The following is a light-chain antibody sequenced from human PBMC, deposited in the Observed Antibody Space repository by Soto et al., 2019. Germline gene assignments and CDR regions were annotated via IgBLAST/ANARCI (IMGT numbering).Light chain of an antibody. CDR1: RSVGFN. CDR3: HQYKSWPPFT. J-gene: IGKJ5*01. V-gene: IGKV3-15*01. CDR2: DTS. Sequence: QSPVTLSVSRGERGTVSCRLRRSVGFNLGWYKQTPGQAPRLLIYDTSTSATGVPDRFSGSGSGTEFTLTTSSLXSEDLAIYYCHQYKSWPPFTFGQGTRLEIK.